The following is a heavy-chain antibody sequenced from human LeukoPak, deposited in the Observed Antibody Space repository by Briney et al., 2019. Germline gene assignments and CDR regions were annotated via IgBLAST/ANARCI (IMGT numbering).Heavy chain of an antibody. J-gene: IGHJ6*03. CDR2: ISYDGSNK. V-gene: IGHV3-30*04. CDR1: GFTFSSYA. Sequence: GGSLRLSCAASGFTFSSYAMHWVRQAPGKGLEWVAVISYDGSNKYYADPVKGRFTISRDNSKNTLYLQMNSLRAEDTAVYYCARIRFGESYAPKSYYYYYMDVWGKGTTVTISS. CDR3: ARIRFGESYAPKSYYYYYMDV. D-gene: IGHD3-10*01.